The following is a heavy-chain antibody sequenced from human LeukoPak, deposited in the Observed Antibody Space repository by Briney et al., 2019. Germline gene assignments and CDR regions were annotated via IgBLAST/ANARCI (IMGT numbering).Heavy chain of an antibody. CDR1: GGSVSSYY. CDR3: ASASSGYCSSTTCYATFDY. Sequence: SETLSLTCTVSGGSVSSYYWSWIRQPAGKGLEWIGRIYTSGSTNYSPSLKSRVTISVDKSKNQFSLKLYSVTAADTAVYYCASASSGYCSSTTCYATFDYWGQGTLVTVSS. D-gene: IGHD2-2*01. CDR2: IYTSGST. J-gene: IGHJ4*02. V-gene: IGHV4-4*07.